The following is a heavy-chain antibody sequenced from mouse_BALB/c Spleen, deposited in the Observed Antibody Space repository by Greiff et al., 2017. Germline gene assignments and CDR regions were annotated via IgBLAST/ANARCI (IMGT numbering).Heavy chain of an antibody. V-gene: IGHV6-3*01. CDR1: GFTFSSYW. D-gene: IGHD1-2*01. CDR3: TGGYTRLWDY. J-gene: IGHJ4*01. Sequence: DVMLVESGGGLVQPGGSMKLSCVASGFTFSSYWMSWVRQSPEKGLEWVAEIRLESDNYATHYAESVKGKFTISRDDYKSRLYLQMSSLRAEDTGYYCCTGGYTRLWDYWGQGTSVTVSS. CDR2: IRLESDNYAT.